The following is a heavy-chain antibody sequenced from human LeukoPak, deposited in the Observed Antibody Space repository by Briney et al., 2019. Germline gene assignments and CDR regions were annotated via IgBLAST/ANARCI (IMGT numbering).Heavy chain of an antibody. CDR2: ISYDGSNK. CDR3: AKGLSYFDC. Sequence: GGSLRLSCAASGFTFSSYGMHWVRQAPGKGLEWVAVISYDGSNKYYADSVKGRFTISRDNSKNTLYLQMNSLRVEDTAVYYCAKGLSYFDCWGQGTLVTVSS. CDR1: GFTFSSYG. J-gene: IGHJ4*02. V-gene: IGHV3-30*18.